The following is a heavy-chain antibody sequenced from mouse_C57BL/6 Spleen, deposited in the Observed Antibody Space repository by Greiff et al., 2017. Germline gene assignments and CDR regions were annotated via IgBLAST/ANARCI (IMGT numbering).Heavy chain of an antibody. CDR3: ARRGTTVVAFDY. J-gene: IGHJ2*01. CDR2: IHPNSGST. V-gene: IGHV1-64*01. CDR1: GYTFTDYY. D-gene: IGHD1-1*01. Sequence: VQLQQSGPELVKPGASVKISCKASGYTFTDYYMNWVKQRPGQGLEWIGMIHPNSGSTNYNEKFKSKATLTVDKSSSTAYMQLSSLTSEDSAVYYCARRGTTVVAFDYWGQGTTLTVSS.